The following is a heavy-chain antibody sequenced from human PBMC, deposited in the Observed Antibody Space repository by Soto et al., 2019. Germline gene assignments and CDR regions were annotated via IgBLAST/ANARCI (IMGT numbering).Heavy chain of an antibody. D-gene: IGHD5-18*01. CDR2: IIPIFGTA. V-gene: IGHV1-69*13. CDR1: GGTFSTYS. J-gene: IGHJ6*02. CDR3: ARAAYSYGTAYLSYYYGMDV. Sequence: SVKVSCKASGGTFSTYSISWVRQAPGQGLEWVGGIIPIFGTANYAQKFQGRVTITADESTSTAYMELSSLRSEDTAVYYCARAAYSYGTAYLSYYYGMDVWGQGTTVTVSS.